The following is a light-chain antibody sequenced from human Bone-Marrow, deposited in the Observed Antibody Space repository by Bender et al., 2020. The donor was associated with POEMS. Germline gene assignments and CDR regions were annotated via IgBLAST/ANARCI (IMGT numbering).Light chain of an antibody. CDR2: EDT. CDR3: CSYANAKLI. J-gene: IGLJ2*01. Sequence: QSALTQPASVSGSPGQSITISCTGTTSDVGGYNLVSWYQQHPGEAPKLIIYEDTKRPSGVSNRFSGSKSGSTASLTISGLQAEDEADYYCCSYANAKLIFGGGTKVTVL. CDR1: TSDVGGYNL. V-gene: IGLV2-23*01.